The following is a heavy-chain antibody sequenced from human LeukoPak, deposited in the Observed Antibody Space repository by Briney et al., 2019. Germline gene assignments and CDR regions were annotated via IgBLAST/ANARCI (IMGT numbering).Heavy chain of an antibody. V-gene: IGHV3-7*01. CDR3: ARDPESSSFDL. CDR2: IDQGGSVR. Sequence: GGSLRLSCAASGFSFSTYWMSWVRQTPEKGLEFVANIDQGGSVRNYMDSLKGRCTISRDNAKKSLYLEINSLRADDTAVYYCARDPESSSFDLWGRGALVTVSS. D-gene: IGHD6-13*01. J-gene: IGHJ4*02. CDR1: GFSFSTYW.